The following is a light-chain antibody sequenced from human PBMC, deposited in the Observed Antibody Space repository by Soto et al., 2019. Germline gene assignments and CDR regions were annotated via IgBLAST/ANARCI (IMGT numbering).Light chain of an antibody. J-gene: IGKJ1*01. CDR1: QTIRSNY. CDR2: GAS. Sequence: ETVLTQSPGTLSLSPGERATLSCRASQTIRSNYLAWYRQTPGQAPRLLIYGASNRATGIADRFSGSGSGTDFTIIISRLEPEDFALYNCQQYGSSPWTFGQGTKVEIK. CDR3: QQYGSSPWT. V-gene: IGKV3-20*01.